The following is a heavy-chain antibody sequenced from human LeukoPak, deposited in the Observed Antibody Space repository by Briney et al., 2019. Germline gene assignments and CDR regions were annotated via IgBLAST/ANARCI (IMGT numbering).Heavy chain of an antibody. CDR2: IYYSGST. Sequence: SETLSLTCTVSGDSISSDYWSWIRQPPGKGLEWIGYIYYSGSTNYNPSLKSRVTISIDTSKNQFSLKLSSVTAADTAVYYCAGATYSNYVYYFDYWGQGTLVTVSS. D-gene: IGHD4-11*01. CDR1: GDSISSDY. J-gene: IGHJ4*02. V-gene: IGHV4-59*01. CDR3: AGATYSNYVYYFDY.